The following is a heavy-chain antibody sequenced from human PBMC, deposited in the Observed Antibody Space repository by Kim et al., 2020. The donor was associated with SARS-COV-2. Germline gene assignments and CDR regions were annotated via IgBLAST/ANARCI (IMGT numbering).Heavy chain of an antibody. D-gene: IGHD2-2*01. CDR2: ISAYNGNT. Sequence: ASVKVSCKASGYTFTSYGISWVRQAPGQGLEWMGWISAYNGNTNYAQKLQGRVTMTTDTSTSTAYMELRSLRSDDTAVYYCARDNAEYQLPTSLNYFDYWGQGTLVTVSS. V-gene: IGHV1-18*01. J-gene: IGHJ4*02. CDR3: ARDNAEYQLPTSLNYFDY. CDR1: GYTFTSYG.